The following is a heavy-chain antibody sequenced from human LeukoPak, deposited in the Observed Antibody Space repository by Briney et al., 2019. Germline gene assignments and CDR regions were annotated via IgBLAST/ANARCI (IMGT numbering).Heavy chain of an antibody. CDR2: IWYDGSNK. J-gene: IGHJ4*02. Sequence: PGGSLRLSCAASGFTFSSYAMHWVRQAPGKGLEWVAVIWYDGSNKYYADSVKGRFTISRDHSKNTLYLQMKSLRAEDTAVYFCASEDYYYDSSGYYPYYFDYWGQGTLVTVSS. CDR1: GFTFSSYA. D-gene: IGHD3-22*01. CDR3: ASEDYYYDSSGYYPYYFDY. V-gene: IGHV3-33*01.